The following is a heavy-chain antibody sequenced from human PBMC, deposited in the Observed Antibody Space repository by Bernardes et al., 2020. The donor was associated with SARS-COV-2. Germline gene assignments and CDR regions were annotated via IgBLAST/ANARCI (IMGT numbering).Heavy chain of an antibody. J-gene: IGHJ2*01. D-gene: IGHD3-10*01. V-gene: IGHV4-34*01. CDR2: INYSGST. Sequence: SETLSLTCAVYGGSLSGHYWNWIRQPPGKGLEWIGEINYSGSTNYNPSLKSRVTISVDTSKKQFSLKLSSVTAADTAVYYYTRAVGGIWYFDLWGRCTLVTVSS. CDR1: GGSLSGHY. CDR3: TRAVGGIWYFDL.